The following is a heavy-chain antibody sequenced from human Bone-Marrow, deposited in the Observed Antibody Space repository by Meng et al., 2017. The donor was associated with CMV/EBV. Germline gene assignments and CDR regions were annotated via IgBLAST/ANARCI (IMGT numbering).Heavy chain of an antibody. J-gene: IGHJ4*02. D-gene: IGHD5-18*01. V-gene: IGHV4-61*01. CDR2: IYYRAIT. CDR1: GGPGRSGSHY. Sequence: ASGGPGRSGSHYWTCIRQPPGKEREWIGYIYYRAITNYNPSLKSRVTISLDTSKNQFSLKVSSVTAADTAVYYCARDVWGYNYGVAYWGQGTLVTVSS. CDR3: ARDVWGYNYGVAY.